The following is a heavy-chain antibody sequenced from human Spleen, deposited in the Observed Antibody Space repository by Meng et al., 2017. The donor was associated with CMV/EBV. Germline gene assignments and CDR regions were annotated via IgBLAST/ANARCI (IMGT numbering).Heavy chain of an antibody. D-gene: IGHD6-19*01. J-gene: IGHJ6*02. CDR2: ISYDGSNK. CDR3: AKEGAIAVRGTLNYYYGMDV. CDR1: GFTFSSYS. V-gene: IGHV3-30-3*01. Sequence: GESLKISCAASGFTFSSYSMHWVRQAPGKGLESVAVISYDGSNKYYADSVKGRFTISRDNSKNTLFLQMNSLRAEDTAVYYCAKEGAIAVRGTLNYYYGMDVWGQGTTVTVSS.